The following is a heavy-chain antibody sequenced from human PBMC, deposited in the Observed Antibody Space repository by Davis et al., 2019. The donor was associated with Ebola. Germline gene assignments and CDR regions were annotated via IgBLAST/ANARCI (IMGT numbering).Heavy chain of an antibody. CDR1: GYTFTGYY. J-gene: IGHJ5*02. D-gene: IGHD2-15*01. CDR3: AREGACSGGSCYSVDWFDP. Sequence: AASVKVSCKASGYTFTGYYMHWVRQAPGQGLEWMGWINPNSGGTNYAQTFQGWVTMTRDTSISTAYMELSRLRSDDTAVYYCAREGACSGGSCYSVDWFDPWGQGTLVTVSS. CDR2: INPNSGGT. V-gene: IGHV1-2*04.